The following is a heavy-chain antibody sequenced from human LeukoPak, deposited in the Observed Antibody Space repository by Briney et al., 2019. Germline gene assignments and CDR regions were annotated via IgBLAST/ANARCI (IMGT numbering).Heavy chain of an antibody. V-gene: IGHV3-7*01. CDR1: GFALSSHW. J-gene: IGHJ4*02. Sequence: GGSLRLSCAASGFALSSHWMTWVRQVPGRGPEWVANVNRDGSETYYLDSVKGRFTISKDNAKNSLYLQMNSLRAEDTAVYYCAREVPSYGDYEDTFDYWGQGTLVTVSS. D-gene: IGHD4-17*01. CDR3: AREVPSYGDYEDTFDY. CDR2: VNRDGSET.